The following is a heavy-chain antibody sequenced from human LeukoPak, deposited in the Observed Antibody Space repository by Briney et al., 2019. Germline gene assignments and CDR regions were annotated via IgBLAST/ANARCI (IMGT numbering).Heavy chain of an antibody. V-gene: IGHV3-30*02. CDR3: AKALVLTVAGTYYVDH. CDR1: GFTFSNYG. D-gene: IGHD6-19*01. CDR2: IRFDESRT. Sequence: PGGSLRLSCAASGFTFSNYGMHWVRQAPGKGLEWVAFIRFDESRTFHGDSVKGRFIISRDNSENTLFLHMHSLRPEDTAVYYCAKALVLTVAGTYYVDHWGQGTLVTVSS. J-gene: IGHJ4*02.